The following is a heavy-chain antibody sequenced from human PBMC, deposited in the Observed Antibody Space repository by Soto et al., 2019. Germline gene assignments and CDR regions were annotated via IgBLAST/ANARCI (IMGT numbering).Heavy chain of an antibody. Sequence: GGSLRLSCAASGFTFSSYGMHWVRQAPGKGLEWVAVIWYDGSNKYYADSVKGRFTISRDNSKNTLYLQMNSLRAEDTAVYYCARDFNDFWSGYSDNWFDPWGQGTLVTVSS. D-gene: IGHD3-3*01. CDR1: GFTFSSYG. J-gene: IGHJ5*02. CDR2: IWYDGSNK. CDR3: ARDFNDFWSGYSDNWFDP. V-gene: IGHV3-33*01.